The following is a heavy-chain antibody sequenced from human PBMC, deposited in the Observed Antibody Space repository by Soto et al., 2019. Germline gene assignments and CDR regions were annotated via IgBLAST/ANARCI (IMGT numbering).Heavy chain of an antibody. CDR3: ARDLYSSSARYFDY. CDR1: GFTFSSYS. J-gene: IGHJ4*02. Sequence: VQLVESGGGLVKPGGSLRLSCAASGFTFSSYSMNWVRQAPGKGLEWVSSISSSSSYIYYADSVKGRFTISRDNAKNSLYLEMNSLGAEDTAVYYCARDLYSSSARYFDYWGQGTLVTVSS. V-gene: IGHV3-21*01. D-gene: IGHD6-6*01. CDR2: ISSSSSYI.